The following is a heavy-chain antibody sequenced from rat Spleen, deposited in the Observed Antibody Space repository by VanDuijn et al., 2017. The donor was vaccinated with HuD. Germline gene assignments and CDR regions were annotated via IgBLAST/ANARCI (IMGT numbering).Heavy chain of an antibody. CDR2: ISSDGGST. V-gene: IGHV5-25*01. CDR3: ARHAATRVYFDY. Sequence: EVQLVESGGGLVQPGRSLKLSCAASGFTFSDYYMAWVRQAPGKGLEWVSSISSDGGSTFYPDSVRGRFTISRDNTKNTLSLHMDSLRSEDTATYYWARHAATRVYFDYWGQGVMVTVSS. D-gene: IGHD1-4*01. J-gene: IGHJ2*01. CDR1: GFTFSDYY.